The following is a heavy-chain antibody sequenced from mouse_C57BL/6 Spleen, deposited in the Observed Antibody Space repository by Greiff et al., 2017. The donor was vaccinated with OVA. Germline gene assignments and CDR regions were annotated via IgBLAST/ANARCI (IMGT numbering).Heavy chain of an antibody. CDR3: TRSLIYPGAMDY. V-gene: IGHV1-5*01. Sequence: EVQLQESGTVLAGPGASVKMSCKTSGYTFTSYWMHWVKQRPGQGLEWIGAIYPGNSDTSYNQKFKGKAKLTAVTSASTAYMELSSLTNEDSAVYYCTRSLIYPGAMDYWGQGTSVTVSS. J-gene: IGHJ4*01. CDR2: IYPGNSDT. CDR1: GYTFTSYW. D-gene: IGHD1-1*01.